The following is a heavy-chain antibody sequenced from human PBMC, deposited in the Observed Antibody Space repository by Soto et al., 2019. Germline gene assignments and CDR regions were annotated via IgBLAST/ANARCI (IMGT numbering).Heavy chain of an antibody. Sequence: SETLSLTCTVSGGSISSYYWSWIRQPPGKGLEWIGYIYYSGSTNYNPSLKSRVTISVDTSKNQFSLKLSSVTAADTAVYYCARLLPSYYYYYMDVWGKGTTVTVSS. CDR1: GGSISSYY. J-gene: IGHJ6*03. CDR2: IYYSGST. V-gene: IGHV4-59*08. CDR3: ARLLPSYYYYYMDV.